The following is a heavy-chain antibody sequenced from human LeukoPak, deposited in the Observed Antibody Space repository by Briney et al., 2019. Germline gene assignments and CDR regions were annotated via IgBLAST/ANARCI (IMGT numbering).Heavy chain of an antibody. D-gene: IGHD2-15*01. Sequence: GGSLRLSCAASGFTFSSYGMHWVRQAPGKGLEWVAVIWYDGSNKYYADSVKGRFTISRDNSKNTLYLQMNSLRAEDTAVYYCARDRGGYCSGGSCYSLQHWGQGTLVTVSS. CDR2: IWYDGSNK. V-gene: IGHV3-33*01. CDR3: ARDRGGYCSGGSCYSLQH. CDR1: GFTFSSYG. J-gene: IGHJ1*01.